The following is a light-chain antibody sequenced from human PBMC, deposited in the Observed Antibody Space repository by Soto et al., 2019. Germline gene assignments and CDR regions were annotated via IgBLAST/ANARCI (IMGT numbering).Light chain of an antibody. CDR1: CSNIGINP. CDR2: GNT. CDR3: ALWDGGLNGVV. J-gene: IGLJ2*01. Sequence: QSVLTQPPSASGTPGQRVTISCSGSCSNIGINPVNWYQQLPGTAPKLLIYGNTQRPSGVPDRFSGSKSGTSASLAISGLQSQDEADYYCALWDGGLNGVVFGGGTKLTVL. V-gene: IGLV1-44*01.